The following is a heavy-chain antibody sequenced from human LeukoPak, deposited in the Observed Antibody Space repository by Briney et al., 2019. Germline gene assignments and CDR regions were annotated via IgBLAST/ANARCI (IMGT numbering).Heavy chain of an antibody. CDR3: AKDGWAQLLWFGED. D-gene: IGHD3-10*01. J-gene: IGHJ4*02. CDR2: ISGSGGST. Sequence: GGSLRLSCAASGFTFSSYAMSWVRQAPGKGLEWVSAISGSGGSTYYADSVKGQFTISRDNSKNTLYLQMNSLRAEDTAVYYCAKDGWAQLLWFGEDWGQGTLVTVSS. CDR1: GFTFSSYA. V-gene: IGHV3-23*01.